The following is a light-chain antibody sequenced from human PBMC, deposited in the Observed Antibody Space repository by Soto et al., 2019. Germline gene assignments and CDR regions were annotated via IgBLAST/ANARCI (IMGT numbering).Light chain of an antibody. J-gene: IGKJ3*01. CDR1: QSISSTY. V-gene: IGKV3-20*01. Sequence: EIVLTQSPGTLSLSPGERATLSCRTSQSISSTYLAWYQQRPGQAPRLLIYGASNRATGIPDRFSGNGSGTDFPLTISTLEPEDFVEYYCQQYASSGGLTFGPGTKVNLK. CDR3: QQYASSGGLT. CDR2: GAS.